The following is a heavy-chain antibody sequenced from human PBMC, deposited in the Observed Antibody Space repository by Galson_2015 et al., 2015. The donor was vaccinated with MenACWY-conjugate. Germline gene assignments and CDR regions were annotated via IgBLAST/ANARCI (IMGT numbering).Heavy chain of an antibody. D-gene: IGHD2-2*01. V-gene: IGHV4-31*01. J-gene: IGHJ4*02. Sequence: TLSLTCTVSGGSISTGGYYWSWIRQHPGKGLEWIGYIYYTGNTYYNPSLESLVIISVDTSKNQFSLKLTSVTAADTAVYYCARVRCNNNSCYYDYWGQGTLVTVSS. CDR2: IYYTGNT. CDR1: GGSISTGGYY. CDR3: ARVRCNNNSCYYDY.